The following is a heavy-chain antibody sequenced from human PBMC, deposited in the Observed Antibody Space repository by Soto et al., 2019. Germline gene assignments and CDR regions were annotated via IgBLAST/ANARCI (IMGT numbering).Heavy chain of an antibody. Sequence: SETLSLTCTVSGGSISISNYYWGWIRQPPGKGLEWIGSMYYSGSTYYNPSLQSRVTISVDTSKNHFSLKLSSVTAADTAIYYCVRQGLAVAGLNWFDPWGQGTLVTVSS. D-gene: IGHD6-19*01. CDR1: GGSISISNYY. V-gene: IGHV4-39*01. CDR2: MYYSGST. J-gene: IGHJ5*02. CDR3: VRQGLAVAGLNWFDP.